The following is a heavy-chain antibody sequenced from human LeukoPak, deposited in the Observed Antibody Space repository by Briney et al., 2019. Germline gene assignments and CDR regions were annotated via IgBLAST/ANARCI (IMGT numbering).Heavy chain of an antibody. CDR2: IYYTET. D-gene: IGHD7-27*01. CDR3: ATRNLGNDY. Sequence: SETLSLTCTVSGGSLSDYYWSWLRQSPGKGLEWIGYIYYTETSYNPSLKSRVTISADTSKNQFSLKLYSVTAADTAVYYCATRNLGNDYWGQGTLVTVSS. J-gene: IGHJ4*02. V-gene: IGHV4-59*01. CDR1: GGSLSDYY.